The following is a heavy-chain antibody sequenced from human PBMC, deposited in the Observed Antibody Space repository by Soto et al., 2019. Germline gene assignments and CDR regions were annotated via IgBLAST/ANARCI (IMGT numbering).Heavy chain of an antibody. CDR2: IKDYNGNT. Sequence: QVQLVQSGAEVKKPGASVQVSCKASGYTFSIYGINWVRQAPGQGLEWMGWIKDYNGNTKYAQNLQGRLTMTPDTPTSTAEMELRSLRSDDTAVYYCARAVDGSGSYYTDYWGQGSLVTVSS. CDR3: ARAVDGSGSYYTDY. V-gene: IGHV1-18*01. D-gene: IGHD3-10*01. CDR1: GYTFSIYG. J-gene: IGHJ4*02.